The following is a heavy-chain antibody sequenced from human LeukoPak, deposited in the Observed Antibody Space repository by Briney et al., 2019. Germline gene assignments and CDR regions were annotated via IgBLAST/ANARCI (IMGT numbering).Heavy chain of an antibody. CDR2: ISSSSSTI. CDR1: GFTFSSYS. CDR3: TKEEWFRFDY. J-gene: IGHJ4*02. D-gene: IGHD2-8*01. V-gene: IGHV3-48*01. Sequence: PGGSLRLSCAASGFTFSSYSMNWVRQAPGKGLEWVSYISSSSSTIYYADSVKGRFTISRDNAKNSLYLQMNGLTIEDTAIYYCTKEEWFRFDYWGQGNLVTVAS.